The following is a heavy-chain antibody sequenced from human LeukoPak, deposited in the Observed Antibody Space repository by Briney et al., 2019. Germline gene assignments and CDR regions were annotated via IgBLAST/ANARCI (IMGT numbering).Heavy chain of an antibody. Sequence: PSETLSLTCTVSGGSISTSSYYWGWIRQPPGKGLEWIGSLYYSGSTYYNPSLKSRVTISVDTSKNQFSLKLSSVTAPDTAVYYCARSRIAAADHAEYFQHWGQGTLVTVSS. CDR1: GGSISTSSYY. CDR3: ARSRIAAADHAEYFQH. J-gene: IGHJ1*01. D-gene: IGHD6-13*01. CDR2: LYYSGST. V-gene: IGHV4-39*01.